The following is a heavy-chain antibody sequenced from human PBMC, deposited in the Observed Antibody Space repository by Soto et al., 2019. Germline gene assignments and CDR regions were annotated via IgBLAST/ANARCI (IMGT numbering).Heavy chain of an antibody. Sequence: EVQLVQSGAEVKKPGESLRISCKGSGYSFTSYWISWVRQMPGKGLEWMGRIDPSDSYTNYSPSFQGHVTISADKSISTAYLQWSSLKASDTAMYYCARTSRIITNLTWGWCDPWGQGTLVTVSS. CDR2: IDPSDSYT. J-gene: IGHJ5*02. D-gene: IGHD7-27*01. CDR1: GYSFTSYW. V-gene: IGHV5-10-1*03. CDR3: ARTSRIITNLTWGWCDP.